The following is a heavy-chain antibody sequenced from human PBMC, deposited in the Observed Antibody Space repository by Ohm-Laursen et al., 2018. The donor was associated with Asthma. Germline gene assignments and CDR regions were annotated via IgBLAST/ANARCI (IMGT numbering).Heavy chain of an antibody. D-gene: IGHD6-19*01. J-gene: IGHJ4*02. CDR3: ARGWSSGLDY. CDR2: IYTGGNT. Sequence: SLRLSCAASGFTVSSDYMSWVRQAQGKGLEWVSLIYTGGNTYYADSVKGRFTISRDNSKNTLFLQMRSLRAEDTAVYYCARGWSSGLDYWGQGTLVTVSS. V-gene: IGHV3-53*01. CDR1: GFTVSSDY.